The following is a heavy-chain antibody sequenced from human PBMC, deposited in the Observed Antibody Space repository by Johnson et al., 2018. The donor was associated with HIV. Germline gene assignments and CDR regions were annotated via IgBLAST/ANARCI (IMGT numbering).Heavy chain of an antibody. V-gene: IGHV3-30*04. CDR2: ISYDGSNK. CDR1: GFTFSSYA. CDR3: ARDILEWYGDYVRGAFDI. D-gene: IGHD3-3*01. Sequence: VQLVESGGGVVQPGRSLRLSCAASGFTFSSYAMHWVRQAPGKGLEWVAVISYDGSNKYYADSVKGRFTISRDNSKNTLYLQINSLRAEDTAVYYCARDILEWYGDYVRGAFDIWGQGTMVTVSS. J-gene: IGHJ3*02.